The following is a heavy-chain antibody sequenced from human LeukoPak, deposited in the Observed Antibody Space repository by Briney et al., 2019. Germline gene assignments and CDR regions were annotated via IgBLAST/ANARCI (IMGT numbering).Heavy chain of an antibody. CDR1: GGTFSSYA. D-gene: IGHD3-9*01. CDR2: IIPILGIA. J-gene: IGHJ6*03. CDR3: ARGDDILTRRTYYYYYYMDV. V-gene: IGHV1-69*04. Sequence: GASVKVSCKASGGTFSSYAISWVRQAPGQGLEWMGRIIPILGIANYAQKFQGRVTITADESTSTAYMELSSLRSEDTAVYYCARGDDILTRRTYYYYYYMDVWGKGTTVTVSS.